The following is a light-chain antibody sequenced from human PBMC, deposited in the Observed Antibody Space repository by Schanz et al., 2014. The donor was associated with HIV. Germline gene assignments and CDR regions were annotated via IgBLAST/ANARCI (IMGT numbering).Light chain of an antibody. Sequence: EIVMTQSPATLSVSPGERATLSCRASQSVSSNLAWYQQKPGQAPRLLIYGASTRATGIPARFSGSGSGTEFTLTISSLQPDDFATYYCQHSNSYPWTFGQGTKVEI. CDR2: GAS. CDR1: QSVSSN. J-gene: IGKJ1*01. CDR3: QHSNSYPWT. V-gene: IGKV3-15*01.